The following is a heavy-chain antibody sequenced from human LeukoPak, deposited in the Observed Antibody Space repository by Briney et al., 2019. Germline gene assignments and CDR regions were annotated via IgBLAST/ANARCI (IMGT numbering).Heavy chain of an antibody. D-gene: IGHD2-2*02. CDR2: ISGSGGST. Sequence: PGGSLRLSCAASGFTFSSYAMSWVRQAPGKGLEWVSAISGSGGSTYYADSVKGRFTISRDNSKNTLYLQMNSLRAEDTAVYYCAKDRLLAVVPAAIQGGWFDPWGQGTLVTVSS. V-gene: IGHV3-23*01. J-gene: IGHJ5*02. CDR1: GFTFSSYA. CDR3: AKDRLLAVVPAAIQGGWFDP.